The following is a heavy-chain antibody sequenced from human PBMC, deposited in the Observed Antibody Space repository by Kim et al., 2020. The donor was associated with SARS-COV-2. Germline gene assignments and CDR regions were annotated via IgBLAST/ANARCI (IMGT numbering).Heavy chain of an antibody. CDR1: GGSISSGCYY. V-gene: IGHV4-31*03. CDR2: IYYSGST. J-gene: IGHJ6*02. Sequence: SETLSLTCTVSGGSISSGCYYWSWIRQHPGKGLEWIGYIYYSGSTYYNPSLKSRVTISVDTSKNQFSLKLSSVTAADTAVYYCAREDIVVVPAHNQEYYYYYYGMDVWGQGTTVTVSS. D-gene: IGHD2-2*01. CDR3: AREDIVVVPAHNQEYYYYYYGMDV.